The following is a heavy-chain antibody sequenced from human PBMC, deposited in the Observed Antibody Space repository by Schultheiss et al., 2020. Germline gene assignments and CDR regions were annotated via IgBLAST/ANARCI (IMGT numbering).Heavy chain of an antibody. CDR3: ARTGRYDELQDFDY. D-gene: IGHD1-1*01. J-gene: IGHJ4*02. Sequence: GGSLRLSCAASGFTFSSYAMNWVRQAPGKGLVWVSRVHGDGTNTIYADSVRGRFTISRDNSKNTLYLQMNSLRAEDTAVYYCARTGRYDELQDFDYWGQGTLVTVSA. V-gene: IGHV3-23*01. CDR1: GFTFSSYA. CDR2: VHGDGTNT.